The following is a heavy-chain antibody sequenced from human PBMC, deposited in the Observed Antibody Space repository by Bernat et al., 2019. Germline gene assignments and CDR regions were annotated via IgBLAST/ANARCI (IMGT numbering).Heavy chain of an antibody. J-gene: IGHJ5*02. CDR1: GGSIGSYY. Sequence: QVQLQESGPGLVKPSETLSLTCTVSGGSIGSYYWSWSRQPPGKGLAWSGYIYYSGSTNYNPSLKSRVTISVATSKNQFSLMLSSLTAAVTAVYSSASFILPRTLVGFDPLGQGPLVTVSS. CDR3: ASFILPRTLVGFDP. D-gene: IGHD6-6*01. V-gene: IGHV4-59*01. CDR2: IYYSGST.